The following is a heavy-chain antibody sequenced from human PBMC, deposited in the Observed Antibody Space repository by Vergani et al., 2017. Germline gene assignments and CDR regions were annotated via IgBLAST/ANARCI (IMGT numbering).Heavy chain of an antibody. CDR1: GFTLSDHV. CDR2: IKSKTDGGKT. D-gene: IGHD5-18*01. J-gene: IGHJ2*01. CDR3: VRQPRGPWNFDL. Sequence: EVQLVESGGGLVQPGGSLRLSCAASGFTLSDHVMDWVRQGPGKGLEWVGRIKSKTDGGKTDYAAPVKGRFTISRDNTKNSLSLQMSGLRVRDTADYYCVRQPRGPWNFDLWGRGTLITVSS. V-gene: IGHV3-15*01.